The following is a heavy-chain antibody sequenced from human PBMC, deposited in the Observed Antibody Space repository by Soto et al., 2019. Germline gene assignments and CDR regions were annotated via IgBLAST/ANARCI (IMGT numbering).Heavy chain of an antibody. CDR3: AKLNDYIWGSYRYYFDY. CDR1: GFTFSSYA. V-gene: IGHV3-23*01. Sequence: GGSLRLSCAASGFTFSSYAMSWVRQAPGKGLEWVSAISGGGGSTYYADSVKGRFTISRDNSKNTLYLQMNSLRAEDTAVYYCAKLNDYIWGSYRYYFDYWGQGTLVTVSS. J-gene: IGHJ4*02. CDR2: ISGGGGST. D-gene: IGHD3-16*02.